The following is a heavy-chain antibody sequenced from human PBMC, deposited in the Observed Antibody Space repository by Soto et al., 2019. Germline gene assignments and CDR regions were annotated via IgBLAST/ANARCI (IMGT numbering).Heavy chain of an antibody. D-gene: IGHD2-8*01. Sequence: WASVKVSCKASGYTFTGYYMHLVRQAPGQGLEWMGWINPNSGGTNYAQKFQGRVTMTRDTSISTAYMELSRLRSDDTAVYYCARERVVWAEDYYYYYGMDVWGQGTPVTVSS. CDR2: INPNSGGT. CDR1: GYTFTGYY. J-gene: IGHJ6*02. V-gene: IGHV1-2*02. CDR3: ARERVVWAEDYYYYYGMDV.